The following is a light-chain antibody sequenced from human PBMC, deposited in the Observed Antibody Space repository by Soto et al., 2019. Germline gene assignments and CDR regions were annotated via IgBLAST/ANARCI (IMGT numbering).Light chain of an antibody. V-gene: IGKV3-15*01. CDR3: QQYNNWPTLT. Sequence: EIVITQSPGTLSLSPGDTATLSCRASQSLGSDLAWYQQKPGQAPRLLIYGASTRANGIPARFSGSGSGTELTLTISSLQSEDFAVYYCQQYNNWPTLTFGQGTRLEIK. CDR2: GAS. J-gene: IGKJ5*01. CDR1: QSLGSD.